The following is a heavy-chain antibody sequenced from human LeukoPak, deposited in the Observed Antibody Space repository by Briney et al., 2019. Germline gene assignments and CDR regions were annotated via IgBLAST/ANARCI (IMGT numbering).Heavy chain of an antibody. Sequence: GGSLRLSCAASGFTFDDYAMHWVRQAPGKGLEWVSLISWDGGSTYYADSVKGRFTISRDNSKNSLYLQMNSLRAEDTTLYYCAKDVDYLVDTWGRGTLVTVSS. CDR3: AKDVDYLVDT. J-gene: IGHJ2*01. CDR2: ISWDGGST. V-gene: IGHV3-43D*03. D-gene: IGHD4-11*01. CDR1: GFTFDDYA.